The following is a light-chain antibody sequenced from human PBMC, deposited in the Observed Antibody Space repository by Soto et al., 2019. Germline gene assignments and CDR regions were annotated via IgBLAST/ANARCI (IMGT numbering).Light chain of an antibody. Sequence: QSALTQPASVSGSPGQSITISCTGTSSDVGYYDYVSWYQQHPGKAPKLIISEVTIRPPGVSNRFSGSKSGNTASLTISGLQPEDEADYYCSSYTSRDTIVVVFGGGTKVTVL. J-gene: IGLJ2*01. V-gene: IGLV2-14*01. CDR1: SSDVGYYDY. CDR2: EVT. CDR3: SSYTSRDTIVVV.